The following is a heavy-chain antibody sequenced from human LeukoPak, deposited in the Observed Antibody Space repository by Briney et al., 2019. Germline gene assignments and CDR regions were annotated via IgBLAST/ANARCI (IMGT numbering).Heavy chain of an antibody. V-gene: IGHV3-23*01. D-gene: IGHD1-26*01. CDR1: GFAFLNYG. CDR3: AKDRVGATLYFDY. J-gene: IGHJ4*02. CDR2: ISGSGVTT. Sequence: GGSLRLSCAASGFAFLNYGMSWVRQAPGKGLEWVSAISGSGVTTYYAGSVKGRFTISRDNSRNTLYLQMNSLRAEDTAVYYCAKDRVGATLYFDYWGQGTLVTVSS.